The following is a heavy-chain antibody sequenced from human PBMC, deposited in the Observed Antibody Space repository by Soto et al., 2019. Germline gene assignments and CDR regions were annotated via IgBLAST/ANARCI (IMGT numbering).Heavy chain of an antibody. CDR3: ARDSRWQQLINYYYYYMDV. Sequence: EVQLVESGGGLVKPGGSLRLSCAASGFTFSSYSMNWVRQAPGKGLEWVSSISSSSSYIYYADSVKGRFTISRDNAKNSLYLQMNSLRPEDTAVYYCARDSRWQQLINYYYYYMDVWGKGTTVTVSS. CDR2: ISSSSSYI. J-gene: IGHJ6*03. V-gene: IGHV3-21*01. CDR1: GFTFSSYS. D-gene: IGHD6-13*01.